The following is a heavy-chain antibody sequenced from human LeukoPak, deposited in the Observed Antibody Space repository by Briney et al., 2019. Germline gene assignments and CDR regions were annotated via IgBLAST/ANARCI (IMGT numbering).Heavy chain of an antibody. CDR1: GFTFSSYE. Sequence: GGSLRLSCAASGFTFSSYEMNWVRQAPGKGLEWVSYISSSGSTIYYADSVKGRLTISRDNAKNSLYLQMNSLRAEDTAVYYCARSARLMKGVVEVTALDDWGQGTLVTVSS. CDR3: ARSARLMKGVVEVTALDD. CDR2: ISSSGSTI. D-gene: IGHD3-3*01. J-gene: IGHJ4*02. V-gene: IGHV3-48*03.